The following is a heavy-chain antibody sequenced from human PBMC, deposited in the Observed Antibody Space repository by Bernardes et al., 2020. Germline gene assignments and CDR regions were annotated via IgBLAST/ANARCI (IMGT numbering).Heavy chain of an antibody. J-gene: IGHJ4*02. CDR1: GYTFTSYD. V-gene: IGHV1-2*02. Sequence: ASVKVSCKASGYTFTSYDINWVRQATGQGLEWMGWINPNSGGTNYAQKFQGRVTMTRDTSISTAYMELSRLRSDDTAVYYCAREGEQWLVLWGQGTLVTVSS. D-gene: IGHD6-19*01. CDR2: INPNSGGT. CDR3: AREGEQWLVL.